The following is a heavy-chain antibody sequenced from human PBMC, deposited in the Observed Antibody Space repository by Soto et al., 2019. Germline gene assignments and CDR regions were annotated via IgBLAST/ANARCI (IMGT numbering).Heavy chain of an antibody. CDR1: GGSISSGGYY. CDR2: IYYSGST. D-gene: IGHD2-2*01. V-gene: IGHV4-31*03. CDR3: ARGLDCSSTRCLGLGWFDP. Sequence: QVQLQESGPGLVKPSQTLSLTCTVSGGSISSGGYYCSWIRQHPGKGLEWIGYIYYSGSTYYNPTLKRRVTVTVDTSTNQFSLKLSSVPAADTAVYYCARGLDCSSTRCLGLGWFDPWGQGTLVTVSS. J-gene: IGHJ5*02.